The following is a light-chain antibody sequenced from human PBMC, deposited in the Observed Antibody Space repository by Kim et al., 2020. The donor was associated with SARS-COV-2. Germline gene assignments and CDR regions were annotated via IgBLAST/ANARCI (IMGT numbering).Light chain of an antibody. J-gene: IGKJ2*01. Sequence: SPSVGDRVTITCRASQSISSYLNWYQQKPGKAPKLLIYAASNLQSGVPSRFSGSGSGTDFTLTISSLQPEDFATYYCQQSSSTPVSFGQGTKLEIK. V-gene: IGKV1-39*01. CDR1: QSISSY. CDR2: AAS. CDR3: QQSSSTPVS.